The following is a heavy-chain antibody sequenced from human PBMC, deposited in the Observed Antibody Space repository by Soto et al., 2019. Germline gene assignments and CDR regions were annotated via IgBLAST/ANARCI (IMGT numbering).Heavy chain of an antibody. J-gene: IGHJ5*02. CDR3: ARTPGLGWFDP. CDR1: GGSLSSYY. CDR2: IYYGGST. D-gene: IGHD3-16*01. V-gene: IGHV4-59*01. Sequence: QVQLQESGPGLVKPSETLSVTCTVSGGSLSSYYWSWIRQPPGKGLEWIGYIYYGGSTNNNPSLTIRVTIPVGTSKNQFSLMLSSVTAADTAVYYCARTPGLGWFDPWGQGTLVTVSS.